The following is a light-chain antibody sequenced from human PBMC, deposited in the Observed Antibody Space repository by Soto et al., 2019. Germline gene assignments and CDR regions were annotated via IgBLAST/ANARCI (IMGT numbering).Light chain of an antibody. CDR3: HQYNSYTWT. J-gene: IGKJ1*01. CDR2: AAS. Sequence: DIQITQSPSSLSASVGDRVTITCRASQSISSYLNWYQQKPGKAPKLLIYAASSLQSGVPSRFRGSGSGTEFTLTISGLQPDDFETYYCHQYNSYTWTFGQGTKVDIK. V-gene: IGKV1-17*01. CDR1: QSISSY.